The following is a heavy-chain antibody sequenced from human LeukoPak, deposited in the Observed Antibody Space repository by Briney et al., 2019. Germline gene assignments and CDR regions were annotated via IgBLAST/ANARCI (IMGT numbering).Heavy chain of an antibody. V-gene: IGHV3-48*01. Sequence: GGSLRLSCAASGFTFSSHSMNWVRQAPGKGLEWVSYISSGSTIIHYADSVKGRFTISRDDAKNSLYLQMNSLRVEDTAVYYCAKVPRQHDNWFDPWGQGTLVTVSS. D-gene: IGHD6-13*01. CDR1: GFTFSSHS. CDR3: AKVPRQHDNWFDP. J-gene: IGHJ5*02. CDR2: ISSGSTII.